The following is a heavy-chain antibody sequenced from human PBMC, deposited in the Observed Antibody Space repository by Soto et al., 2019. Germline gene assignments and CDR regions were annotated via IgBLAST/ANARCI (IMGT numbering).Heavy chain of an antibody. D-gene: IGHD6-19*01. CDR2: MDPNSGNT. J-gene: IGHJ4*02. CDR3: ARGRGWRDY. CDR1: GYTFTNYD. V-gene: IGHV1-8*01. Sequence: QVQLVQSGAEVKKPGASVKVSCKASGYTFTNYDINWVRQAPGQGLEWMGWMDPNSGNTDYAQKFQGRVTITRNTSISTAYLELSSLSSEDTAVYYCARGRGWRDYWGQGTLVTDSS.